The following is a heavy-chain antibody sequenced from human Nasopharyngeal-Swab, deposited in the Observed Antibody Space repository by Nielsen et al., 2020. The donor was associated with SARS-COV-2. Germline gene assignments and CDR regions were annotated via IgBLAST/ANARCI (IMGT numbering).Heavy chain of an antibody. CDR2: IYYSGST. CDR3: ARLQYYMDV. CDR1: GGSISHYY. Sequence: GSLRLSCTVSGGSISHYYWSWIRLPPGKGLEWIGYIYYSGSTNYNPSLKSRVTISVDTSKNQFSPKLSSVTAADTAVYYCARLQYYMDVWGKGTTVTVSS. V-gene: IGHV4-59*01. D-gene: IGHD6-6*01. J-gene: IGHJ6*03.